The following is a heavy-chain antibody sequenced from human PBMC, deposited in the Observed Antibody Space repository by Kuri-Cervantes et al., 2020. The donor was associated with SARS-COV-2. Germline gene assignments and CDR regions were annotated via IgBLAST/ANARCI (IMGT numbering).Heavy chain of an antibody. CDR1: GFTFSSYS. D-gene: IGHD6-19*01. CDR2: ISSSSSYI. J-gene: IGHJ4*02. V-gene: IGHV3-21*01. Sequence: GESLKISCAASGFTFSSYSMNWVRQAPGKGLEWVSSISSSSSYIYYADSVKGRFTTSRDNAKNSLFLRMDSLRAEDTAVYYCARASGWYSIDYWGQGTLVTVSS. CDR3: ARASGWYSIDY.